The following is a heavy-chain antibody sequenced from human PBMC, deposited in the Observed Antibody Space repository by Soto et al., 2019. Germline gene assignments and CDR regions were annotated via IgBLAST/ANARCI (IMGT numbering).Heavy chain of an antibody. CDR1: GYSFTSYW. CDR3: ATTLMRYCSSTSCYPLRYYYYGMDV. D-gene: IGHD2-2*01. CDR2: IDPSDSYT. V-gene: IGHV5-10-1*01. Sequence: LGESLKISGKGSGYSFTSYWISWVRQMPGKGLEWMGRIDPSDSYTNYSPSFQGHVTISADKSISTAYLQWSSLKASDTAMYYCATTLMRYCSSTSCYPLRYYYYGMDVWGQGTTVTVSS. J-gene: IGHJ6*02.